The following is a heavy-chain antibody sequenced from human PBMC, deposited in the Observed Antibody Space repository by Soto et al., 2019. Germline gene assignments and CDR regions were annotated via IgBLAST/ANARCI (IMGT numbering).Heavy chain of an antibody. V-gene: IGHV3-33*01. CDR1: GFTFSSYG. Sequence: GGSLRLSCAASGFTFSSYGMHWVRQAPGKGLEWVAVIWNDGSNKYYADSVKGRFTISRDNSKNTLYLQMNSLRAEDTAVYYCARDGENSGSYFDYWGQGTLVTVSS. CDR3: ARDGENSGSYFDY. J-gene: IGHJ4*02. CDR2: IWNDGSNK. D-gene: IGHD1-26*01.